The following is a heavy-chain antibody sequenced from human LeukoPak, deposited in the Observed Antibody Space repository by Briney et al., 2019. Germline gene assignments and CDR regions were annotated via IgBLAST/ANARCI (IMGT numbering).Heavy chain of an antibody. J-gene: IGHJ6*03. D-gene: IGHD2-2*01. CDR3: ARLGRCSSTSCFYYMDV. CDR2: INHSGST. CDR1: GGSFSGYY. Sequence: PSETLSLTCAVYGGSFSGYYWSWIRQPPGKGLEWIGEINHSGSTNYNPSLKSRVTISVDTSKNQFSLKLSSVTAADTAVYYCARLGRCSSTSCFYYMDVWGKGTTVTVSS. V-gene: IGHV4-34*01.